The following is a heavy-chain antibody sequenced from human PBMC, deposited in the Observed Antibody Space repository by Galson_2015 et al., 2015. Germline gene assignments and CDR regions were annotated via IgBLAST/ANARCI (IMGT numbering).Heavy chain of an antibody. D-gene: IGHD2-15*01. CDR2: ISGSGGTT. CDR1: GFTFHSYA. J-gene: IGHJ4*02. CDR3: AKDRCSGSSCYFDF. V-gene: IGHV3-23*01. Sequence: LRLSCAASGFTFHSYALSWVRQAPGKGLEWVSVISGSGGTTYYADSVKGRFTISRDNSKNTLYLQMNSLRAEDTAVYYCAKDRCSGSSCYFDFWGQGTLVTVSS.